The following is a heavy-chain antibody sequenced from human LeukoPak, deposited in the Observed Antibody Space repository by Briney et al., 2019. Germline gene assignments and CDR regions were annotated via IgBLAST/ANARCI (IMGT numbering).Heavy chain of an antibody. CDR1: GFTFSSYA. J-gene: IGHJ4*02. CDR2: ISDSGGST. V-gene: IGHV3-23*01. D-gene: IGHD4-11*01. Sequence: PGGSLRLSCAASGFTFSSYAMSWVRQAPGKGLEWVSAISDSGGSTYYADSVKGRFTISRDNSKNTLYLQMNSLRAEDTAVYYCAKDTEMTTVPHFDYWGQGTLVTVSS. CDR3: AKDTEMTTVPHFDY.